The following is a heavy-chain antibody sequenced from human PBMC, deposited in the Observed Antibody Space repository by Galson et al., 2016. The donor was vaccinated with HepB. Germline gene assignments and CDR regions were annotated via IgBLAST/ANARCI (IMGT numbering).Heavy chain of an antibody. D-gene: IGHD2-21*01. CDR2: IYLAGST. Sequence: SLRLSCAVSDFTVRTFWMHWVRQAPGKGLECVAVIYLAGSTFYADSVRGRFTISRDDSANILYLQMTSLRAEDTAVYFCAGYLSRRGGIDYWGQGTLVAVSS. V-gene: IGHV3-53*01. CDR1: DFTVRTFW. CDR3: AGYLSRRGGIDY. J-gene: IGHJ4*02.